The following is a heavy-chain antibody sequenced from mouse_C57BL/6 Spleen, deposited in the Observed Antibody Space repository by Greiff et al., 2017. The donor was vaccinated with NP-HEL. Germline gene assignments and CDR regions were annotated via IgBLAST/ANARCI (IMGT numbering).Heavy chain of an antibody. J-gene: IGHJ3*01. CDR3: GREDDYDDGAWFAY. Sequence: VKLQQPGAELVKPGASVKLSCKASGYTFTSYWMHWVKQRPGRGLEWIGRIDPNSGGTKYNEKFKSKATLTVDKPSSTAYMQLSSLPSEDSAVYYYGREDDYDDGAWFAYWGQGTLVTVS. CDR2: IDPNSGGT. V-gene: IGHV1-72*01. D-gene: IGHD2-4*01. CDR1: GYTFTSYW.